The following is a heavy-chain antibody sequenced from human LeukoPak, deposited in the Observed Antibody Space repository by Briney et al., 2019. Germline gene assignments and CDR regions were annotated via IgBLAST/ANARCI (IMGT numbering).Heavy chain of an antibody. V-gene: IGHV4-4*02. J-gene: IGHJ4*02. CDR2: VYPSGST. Sequence: PSGTLSLTCVVSGASISSTNLWSWVRQTPGKGLEWIGEVYPSGSTNYNPSLKSRVTISVDKSRNQFSLNLNSVTAADTALYYCARNGEYYFDYWGQGALATVSS. CDR1: GASISSTNL. CDR3: ARNGEYYFDY. D-gene: IGHD2-8*01.